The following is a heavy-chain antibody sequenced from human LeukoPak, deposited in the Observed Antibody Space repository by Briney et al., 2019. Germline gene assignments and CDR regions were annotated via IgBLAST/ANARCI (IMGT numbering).Heavy chain of an antibody. J-gene: IGHJ4*02. D-gene: IGHD4/OR15-4a*01. CDR2: IYSGGTT. Sequence: GGSLRLSCAASGFTVSSNYMSWVRQAPGKGLEWVAVIYSGGTTYYADSVKGRFTISRGNSKNTLYLQMNSLRAEDTAVYYCARERNIGAAIDYWGQGTLVTVSS. CDR1: GFTVSSNY. V-gene: IGHV3-66*01. CDR3: ARERNIGAAIDY.